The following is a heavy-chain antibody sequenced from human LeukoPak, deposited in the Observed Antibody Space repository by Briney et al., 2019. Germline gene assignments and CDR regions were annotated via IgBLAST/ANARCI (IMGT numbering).Heavy chain of an antibody. CDR2: ISGYNGNT. V-gene: IGHV1-18*01. Sequence: GASVKVSCKASGYTFTSYDISWVRQAPGQGLEWMGWISGYNGNTNYAQKLQGRVTMTTDTSTSTAYMELRSLRSDDTALYYCAKDIRGEPEYFQHWGQGTLVTVSS. J-gene: IGHJ1*01. CDR1: GYTFTSYD. CDR3: AKDIRGEPEYFQH. D-gene: IGHD1-26*01.